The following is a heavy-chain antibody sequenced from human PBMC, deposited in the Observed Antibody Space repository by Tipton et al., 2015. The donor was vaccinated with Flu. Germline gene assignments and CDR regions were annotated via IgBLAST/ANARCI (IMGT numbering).Heavy chain of an antibody. D-gene: IGHD2-21*01. CDR3: ARTYVYGGGDCYNDF. CDR2: IFYSGYT. CDR1: GDSVSSGYYY. V-gene: IGHV4-61*01. Sequence: TLSLTCTVSGDSVSSGYYYWSWIRQPPGKRLEWIGYIFYSGYTNYNPSLNSRVTMSVDTSKNQFSLRLNSVTSGDTALYYCARTYVYGGGDCYNDFWGQGTLVTVSS. J-gene: IGHJ4*02.